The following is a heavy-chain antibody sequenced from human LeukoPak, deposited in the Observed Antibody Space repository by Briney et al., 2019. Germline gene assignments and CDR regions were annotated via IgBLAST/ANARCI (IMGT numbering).Heavy chain of an antibody. V-gene: IGHV3-21*04. Sequence: GGSLRLSCAASRFTFSSYSMNWVRQAPGKGLEWVSSISSSGSYIYYADSVKGRFTISRDNSKDTLYLQMNSLRAEDTAVYLCAKRDTSGSYYFDYWGQGTLVTVSS. CDR1: RFTFSSYS. CDR3: AKRDTSGSYYFDY. CDR2: ISSSGSYI. D-gene: IGHD3-22*01. J-gene: IGHJ4*02.